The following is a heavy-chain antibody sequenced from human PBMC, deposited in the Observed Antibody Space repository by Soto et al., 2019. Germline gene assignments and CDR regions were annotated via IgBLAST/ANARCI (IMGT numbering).Heavy chain of an antibody. CDR3: ARERPIAVAGIEY. D-gene: IGHD6-19*01. CDR2: IYYSGST. V-gene: IGHV4-59*01. J-gene: IGHJ4*02. CDR1: GGSISSYY. Sequence: PSETLSLTCTVSGGSISSYYWSWIRQPPGKGLEWIGYIYYSGSTNYNPSLKSRVTISVDTSKNQFSLKLSSVTAADTAVYYCARERPIAVAGIEYWGQGTLVTVSS.